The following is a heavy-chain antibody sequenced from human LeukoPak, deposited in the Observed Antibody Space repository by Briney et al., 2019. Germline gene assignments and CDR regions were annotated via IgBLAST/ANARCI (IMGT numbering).Heavy chain of an antibody. D-gene: IGHD2-2*01. CDR2: TYYRSTWYN. J-gene: IGHJ5*02. CDR3: ARRLTQYDCFDP. Sequence: QTLSLTCAISGDSVSSNSVTWNWIRHSPSRGLEWLGRTYYRSTWYNDYAVSVRGRITVNPDTSKNQFSLHLNSVTPEDTAVYYCARRLTQYDCFDPWGQGILVTVSS. CDR1: GDSVSSNSVT. V-gene: IGHV6-1*01.